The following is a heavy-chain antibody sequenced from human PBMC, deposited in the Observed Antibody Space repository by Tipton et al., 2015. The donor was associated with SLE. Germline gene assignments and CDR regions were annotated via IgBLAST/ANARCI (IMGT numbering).Heavy chain of an antibody. D-gene: IGHD4-23*01. CDR3: ARGMVTWRGAILGVDV. CDR2: INRSRNT. J-gene: IGHJ6*02. Sequence: GLVKPSQTLSLTCAISGDSVSNDTAGWAWIRQTPGKGLEWIGNINRSRNTYYNPSLKSRVSISVDTSKNQFSLKLTSVTAPDTAVYYCARGMVTWRGAILGVDVWGQGTSVNVSS. V-gene: IGHV4-38-2*01. CDR1: GDSVSNDTA.